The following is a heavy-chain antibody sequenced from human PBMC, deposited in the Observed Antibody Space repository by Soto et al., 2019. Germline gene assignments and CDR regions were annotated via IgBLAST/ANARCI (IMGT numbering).Heavy chain of an antibody. CDR1: GYTFTSYG. Sequence: ASVKVSCKASGYTFTSYGISWVRQAPGQGLEWMGWISAYNGNTNYAQKLQGRVTMTTDTSTSTAYMELSSLRSEDTAVYYCARDRGSGSGFGYYYYGMDVWGRGTTVTVSS. CDR2: ISAYNGNT. V-gene: IGHV1-18*01. J-gene: IGHJ6*02. CDR3: ARDRGSGSGFGYYYYGMDV. D-gene: IGHD3-10*01.